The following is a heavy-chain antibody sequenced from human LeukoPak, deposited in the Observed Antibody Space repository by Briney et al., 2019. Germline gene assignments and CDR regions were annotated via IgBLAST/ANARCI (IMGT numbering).Heavy chain of an antibody. CDR2: INHSGRT. D-gene: IGHD4-23*01. Sequence: SHTLSLTRTLSGRSISSGSYYWSWIRQPPGKGLAGLGEINHSGRTHYHPSLKTRVTISVDTSKIPFSLKLSSVTAAVTAVYYCARGLGDYGGNPDWYFDLWGRGTLVTVSS. CDR3: ARGLGDYGGNPDWYFDL. J-gene: IGHJ2*01. CDR1: GRSISSGSYY. V-gene: IGHV4-39*07.